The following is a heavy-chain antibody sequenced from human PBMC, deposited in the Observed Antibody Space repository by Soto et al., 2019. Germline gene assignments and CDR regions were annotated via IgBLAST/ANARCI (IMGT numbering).Heavy chain of an antibody. D-gene: IGHD6-19*01. V-gene: IGHV1-2*02. J-gene: IGHJ4*02. CDR2: INPNSGGT. CDR1: GGSFSNY. CDR3: ASAAVTGTAGLDF. Sequence: ASVKVSCKASGGSFSNYIFSWVRQAPGQGLEWMGWINPNSGGTKSAEKFQGRVTMTRDTSISTAYMELSRLTSDDTAVYYCASAAVTGTAGLDFWGQGTQVTVSS.